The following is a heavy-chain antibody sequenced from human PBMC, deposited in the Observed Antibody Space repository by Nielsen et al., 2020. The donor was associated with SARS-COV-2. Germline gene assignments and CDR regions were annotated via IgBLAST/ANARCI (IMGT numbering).Heavy chain of an antibody. CDR1: GFTFSNAW. CDR3: TTGQVAIILPTTDY. V-gene: IGHV3-15*01. CDR2: IKSKTDGGTT. Sequence: GESLKISCAASGFTFSNAWMSWVRQAPGKGLEWVGRIKSKTDGGTTDYAAPVKGRFTISRDDSKNTLYLQMNSLKTEDTAVYYCTTGQVAIILPTTDYWGQGTLVTVSS. D-gene: IGHD1-14*01. J-gene: IGHJ4*02.